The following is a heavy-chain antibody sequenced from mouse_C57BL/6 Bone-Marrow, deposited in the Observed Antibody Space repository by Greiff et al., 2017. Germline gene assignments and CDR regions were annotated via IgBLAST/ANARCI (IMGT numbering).Heavy chain of an antibody. CDR3: ARSGDCAWFAY. V-gene: IGHV1-64*01. J-gene: IGHJ3*01. D-gene: IGHD3-1*01. CDR1: GYTFTSYW. CDR2: IHPNSGST. Sequence: VQLQQSGAELVKPGASVKLSCKASGYTFTSYWMHWVKQRPGQGLEWIGMIHPNSGSTNYNEKFKSKATLTVDKSSSTAYMQLSSLTSEDSAVYYCARSGDCAWFAYWGQGTLVTVSA.